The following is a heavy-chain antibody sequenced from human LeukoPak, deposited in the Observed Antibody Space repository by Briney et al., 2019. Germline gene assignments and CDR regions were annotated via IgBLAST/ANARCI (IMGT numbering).Heavy chain of an antibody. D-gene: IGHD5-18*01. Sequence: VGSLRLSCAASGVTFRSDSMNWVRQAPGKGREWGSSISSSIGYIYYADSVKGRFTISRDNAKNSLYLQMNSLRDEDTAVYYCAREGEVDTAMGTGYYYGMDVWGQGTTVTVSS. V-gene: IGHV3-21*01. CDR2: ISSSIGYI. J-gene: IGHJ6*02. CDR1: GVTFRSDS. CDR3: AREGEVDTAMGTGYYYGMDV.